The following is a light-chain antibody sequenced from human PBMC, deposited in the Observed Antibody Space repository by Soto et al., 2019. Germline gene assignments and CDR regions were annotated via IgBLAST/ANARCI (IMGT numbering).Light chain of an antibody. CDR3: QQSASSPKP. J-gene: IGKJ1*01. CDR1: QTISSTY. V-gene: IGKV3-20*01. CDR2: AAS. Sequence: EVVVTQSPGTLSLSPGDRATLSCGASQTISSTYLAWYKQKPGQAPRLLIYAASTRATGIPDRFSGSGSGTDFTLTISRLEPEDFAVYYCQQSASSPKPFAQGTKVDIK.